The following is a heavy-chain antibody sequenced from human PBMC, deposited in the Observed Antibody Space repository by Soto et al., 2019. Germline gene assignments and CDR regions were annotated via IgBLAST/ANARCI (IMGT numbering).Heavy chain of an antibody. V-gene: IGHV3-30-3*01. J-gene: IGHJ6*02. Sequence: GGSLRLSCAASGFTFSSYAMHWVRQAPGKGLEWVAVISYDGSNKYYADSVKGRFTISRDNSKNTLYLQMNSLRAEDTAVYYCARGGYCTNGVCYKGEDYYYYGMDVWGQGTTVTVS. CDR2: ISYDGSNK. CDR3: ARGGYCTNGVCYKGEDYYYYGMDV. CDR1: GFTFSSYA. D-gene: IGHD2-8*01.